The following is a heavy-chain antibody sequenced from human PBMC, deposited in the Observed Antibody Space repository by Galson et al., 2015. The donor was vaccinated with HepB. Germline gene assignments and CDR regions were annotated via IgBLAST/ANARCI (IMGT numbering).Heavy chain of an antibody. CDR3: ARVSVGATTDYFDY. V-gene: IGHV1-2*02. J-gene: IGHJ4*02. D-gene: IGHD1-26*01. Sequence: SVKVSCKASGYTFTGYCMHWVRQAPGQGLEWMGWINPNSGGTNYAQKFQGRVTMTRDTSISTAYMELSRLRSDDTAVYYCARVSVGATTDYFDYWGQGTLVTVSS. CDR2: INPNSGGT. CDR1: GYTFTGYC.